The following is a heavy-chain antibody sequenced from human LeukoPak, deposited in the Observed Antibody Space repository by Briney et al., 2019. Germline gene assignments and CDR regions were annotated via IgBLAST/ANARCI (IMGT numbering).Heavy chain of an antibody. D-gene: IGHD1-1*01. J-gene: IGHJ4*02. CDR1: GFTFSICA. CDR3: AKEGVAGTTYFDS. V-gene: IGHV3-23*01. CDR2: ISGVGGRT. Sequence: GGSLRLSCAASGFTFSICAMSRVRQAPGKGLEWVSAISGVGGRTYYADSVKGRFTISRDNSKNTLDLQMSSLRAEDTAVYYCAKEGVAGTTYFDSWGQGTLVTVPS.